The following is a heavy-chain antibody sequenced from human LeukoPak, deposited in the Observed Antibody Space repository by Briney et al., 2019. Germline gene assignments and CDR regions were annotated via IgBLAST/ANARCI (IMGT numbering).Heavy chain of an antibody. CDR3: ARGEKLLWFGELFPSSPDY. V-gene: IGHV3-7*01. Sequence: GGSLRLSCAASGFTFSSYWMSWVRQAPGKGLEWVANTKQDGSEKYYVDSVKGRFTISRDNAKNSLYLQMNSLRAEDTAVYYCARGEKLLWFGELFPSSPDYWGQGTLVTVSS. D-gene: IGHD3-10*01. CDR2: TKQDGSEK. J-gene: IGHJ4*02. CDR1: GFTFSSYW.